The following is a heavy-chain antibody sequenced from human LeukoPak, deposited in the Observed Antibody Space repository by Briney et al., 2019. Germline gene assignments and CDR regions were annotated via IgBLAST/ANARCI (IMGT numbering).Heavy chain of an antibody. Sequence: SETLSLTCTVSGDSISSYYWSWIRQPPGKGLEWIGYIYYSGSTNYNPSLKSRVTISVDTSKNQFSLKLSSVTAADTAVYYCARLDYYDSSGSLGYFQHWGQGTLVTVSS. J-gene: IGHJ1*01. V-gene: IGHV4-59*08. CDR1: GDSISSYY. CDR3: ARLDYYDSSGSLGYFQH. D-gene: IGHD3-22*01. CDR2: IYYSGST.